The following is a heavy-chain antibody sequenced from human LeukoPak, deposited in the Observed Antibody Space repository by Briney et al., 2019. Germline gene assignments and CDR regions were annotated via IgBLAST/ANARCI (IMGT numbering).Heavy chain of an antibody. Sequence: SETLSLTCTVSGGSISSGDYYWSWIRQPPGKGLEWIGYIYYSGSTNYNPSPKSRVTISVDTSKNQFSLKLSSVTAADTAVYYCARLRGRGASGFDPWGQGTLVTVSS. D-gene: IGHD1-26*01. CDR3: ARLRGRGASGFDP. CDR1: GGSISSGDYY. J-gene: IGHJ5*02. V-gene: IGHV4-61*08. CDR2: IYYSGST.